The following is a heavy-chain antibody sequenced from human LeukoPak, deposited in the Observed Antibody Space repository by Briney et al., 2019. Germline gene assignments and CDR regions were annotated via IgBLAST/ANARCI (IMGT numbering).Heavy chain of an antibody. V-gene: IGHV3-23*01. D-gene: IGHD2-2*01. CDR1: GFTFSSYA. CDR3: AKDSSLQNIVVVPAAGYYFDY. J-gene: IGHJ4*02. Sequence: GGSLRLSRAASGFTFSSYAMSWVRQAPGKGLEWVSAISGSGGSTYYADSVKGRFTISRDNSKNTLYLQMNSLRAEDTAVYYCAKDSSLQNIVVVPAAGYYFDYWGQGTLVTVSS. CDR2: ISGSGGST.